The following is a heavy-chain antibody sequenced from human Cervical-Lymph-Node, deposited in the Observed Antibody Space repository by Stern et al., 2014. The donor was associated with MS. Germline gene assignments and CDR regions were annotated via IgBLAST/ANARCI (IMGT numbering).Heavy chain of an antibody. CDR3: ATSSTIAADFDY. J-gene: IGHJ4*02. CDR1: GYSFTKYW. CDR2: IYPGDFDT. Sequence: EVQLVQSGAEVKKPGESLKISCKGSGYSFTKYWIGWVRQVPGKGLEWMGTIYPGDFDTRYSPSFQGRVPISADRSISTAYLQWSSLQASDTAMYYCATSSTIAADFDYWGQGTLVTVSS. V-gene: IGHV5-51*03. D-gene: IGHD5-12*01.